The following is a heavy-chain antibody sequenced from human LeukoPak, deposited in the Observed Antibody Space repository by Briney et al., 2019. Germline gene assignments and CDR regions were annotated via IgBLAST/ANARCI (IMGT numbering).Heavy chain of an antibody. CDR1: GGSISSSNYY. Sequence: SETLSLTCTVSGGSISSSNYYWGWIRQPPGKGLEWIGSIYYSGTTFYNPSLKSRVSISVDTSKYQFSLRLSSVNAADTAVYYCARLPLFEYSYGYVDYWGQGTLVTVSS. CDR2: IYYSGTT. J-gene: IGHJ4*02. D-gene: IGHD5-18*01. CDR3: ARLPLFEYSYGYVDY. V-gene: IGHV4-39*01.